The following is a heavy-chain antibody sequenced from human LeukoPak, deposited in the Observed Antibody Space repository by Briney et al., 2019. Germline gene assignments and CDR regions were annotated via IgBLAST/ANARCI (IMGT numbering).Heavy chain of an antibody. J-gene: IGHJ3*02. CDR1: GFTLSSYW. CDR2: IKEDGSEK. D-gene: IGHD3-10*01. V-gene: IGHV3-7*03. CDR3: ARDWVAGVPFDAFDI. Sequence: GGSLRRSCAASGFTLSSYWMSWVRQAPGKGLEWVANIKEDGSEKYYVDSVKGRFTISRDNAKNSLYLHMNSLTAEDTAMYYCARDWVAGVPFDAFDIWGQGTMVSVSS.